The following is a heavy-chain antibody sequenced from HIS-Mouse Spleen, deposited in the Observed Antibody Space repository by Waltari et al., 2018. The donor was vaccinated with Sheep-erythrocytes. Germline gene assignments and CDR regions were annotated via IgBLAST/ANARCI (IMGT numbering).Heavy chain of an antibody. D-gene: IGHD5-18*01. V-gene: IGHV4-30-4*01. CDR2: IYYRGST. CDR1: GGSISSGDYY. CDR3: ARVRGGYSYGFDY. J-gene: IGHJ4*02. Sequence: QVQLQESGPGLVKPSQTLSLTCTVSGGSISSGDYYWSWIRQPPGKGLGWIGYIYYRGSTYYNPSLKSRVTISVDTSKNQFSLKLSSVTAADTAVYYCARVRGGYSYGFDYWGQGTLVTVSS.